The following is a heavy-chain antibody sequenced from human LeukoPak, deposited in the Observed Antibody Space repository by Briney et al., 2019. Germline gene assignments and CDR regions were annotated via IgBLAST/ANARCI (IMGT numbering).Heavy chain of an antibody. J-gene: IGHJ3*02. CDR1: GFTFSSYS. CDR2: ISSSSSYI. CDR3: ARGAWYCSSTSCSEPHAFDI. D-gene: IGHD2-2*01. Sequence: GGSLRLSCAASGFTFSSYSMNWVRQAPGKGLEWVSSISSSSSYIYYADSVKGRFTNSRDNAKNSLYLQMNSLRAEDTAVYYCARGAWYCSSTSCSEPHAFDIWGQGTMVTVSS. V-gene: IGHV3-21*01.